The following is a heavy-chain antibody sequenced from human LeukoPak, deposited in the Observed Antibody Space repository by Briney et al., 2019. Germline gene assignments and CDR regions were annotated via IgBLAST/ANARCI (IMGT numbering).Heavy chain of an antibody. CDR1: GFTFSSYG. Sequence: GRSLRLSCAASGFTFSSYGMHWVRQAPGKGLEWVAFIRYDGSNKYYADSVKGRFTISRDNSKNTLYLQMNSLRAEDTAVYYCAKLVITSQNYFDYWGQGTLVTVSS. CDR2: IRYDGSNK. CDR3: AKLVITSQNYFDY. V-gene: IGHV3-30*02. D-gene: IGHD3-10*01. J-gene: IGHJ4*02.